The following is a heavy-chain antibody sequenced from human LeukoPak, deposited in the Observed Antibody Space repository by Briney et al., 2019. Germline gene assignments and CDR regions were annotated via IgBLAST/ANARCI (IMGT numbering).Heavy chain of an antibody. J-gene: IGHJ5*02. V-gene: IGHV4-59*12. CDR2: IYSRGST. CDR1: DDSITMYY. Sequence: SETLSLTCSVSDDSITMYYWTWIRQPPGKGLEWIGSIYSRGSTYYNPALRSRVAISVETSKNQFSLKLTSVTAADTAVYYCARGGYYGSGNDFRFDPWGQGTLVTVSS. CDR3: ARGGYYGSGNDFRFDP. D-gene: IGHD3-10*01.